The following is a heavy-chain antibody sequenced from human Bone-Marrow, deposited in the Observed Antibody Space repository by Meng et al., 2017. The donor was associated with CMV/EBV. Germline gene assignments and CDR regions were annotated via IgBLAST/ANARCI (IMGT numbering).Heavy chain of an antibody. D-gene: IGHD2-15*01. J-gene: IGHJ5*02. V-gene: IGHV4-39*01. CDR2: IYYSGST. CDR1: GGSISSSSYY. Sequence: SATLSLTCTVSGGSISSSSYYWGWISQPPGKGLEWIGSIYYSGSTYYNPSLKSRVTISVDTSKNQFSLKLSSVTAADTAVYYCAKNVVGGWFDPWGQGTLVTVSS. CDR3: AKNVVGGWFDP.